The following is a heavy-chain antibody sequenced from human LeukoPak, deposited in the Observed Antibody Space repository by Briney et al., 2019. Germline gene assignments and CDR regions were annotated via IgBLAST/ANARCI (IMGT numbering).Heavy chain of an antibody. CDR3: AKQGDILVVPAAMRRGYFDY. V-gene: IGHV3-23*01. D-gene: IGHD2-2*01. J-gene: IGHJ4*02. Sequence: GGSLRLSCAASGFTFSSYAMSWVRQAPGKGLEWVSAISGSGGSTYYADSVKGRFTISRDNSKNTLYLQMNSLRAEDTAVYYCAKQGDILVVPAAMRRGYFDYWGQGTLVTVSS. CDR1: GFTFSSYA. CDR2: ISGSGGST.